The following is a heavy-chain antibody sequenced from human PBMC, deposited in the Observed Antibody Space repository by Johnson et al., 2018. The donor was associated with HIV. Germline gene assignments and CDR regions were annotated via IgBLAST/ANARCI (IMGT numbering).Heavy chain of an antibody. CDR2: IRYDGSNK. J-gene: IGHJ3*02. Sequence: QVQLVESGGGLVKPGGSLRLYCAASGFTFDDYGMSWVRQPPGKGLEWVAFIRYDGSNKYYADSVKGRFTISRDNSKNTLYLQMNSLRAEDTAVYYCANDFWSGSGIWGQGTMVTVSS. CDR1: GFTFDDYG. CDR3: ANDFWSGSGI. V-gene: IGHV3-30*02. D-gene: IGHD3-3*01.